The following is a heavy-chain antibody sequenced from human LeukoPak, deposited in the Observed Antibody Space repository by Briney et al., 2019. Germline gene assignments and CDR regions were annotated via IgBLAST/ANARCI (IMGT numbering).Heavy chain of an antibody. CDR1: GYTFTGYY. CDR3: ARESHSGDLDY. V-gene: IGHV1-2*02. Sequence: ASVKVSCKASGYTFTGYYMHWVRQAPGQGLERMGWINPNSGGTNYAQKFQGRVTMARDTSISTAYMELSRLRSDDTAVYYCARESHSGDLDYWGQGTLVTVSS. D-gene: IGHD6-19*01. CDR2: INPNSGGT. J-gene: IGHJ4*02.